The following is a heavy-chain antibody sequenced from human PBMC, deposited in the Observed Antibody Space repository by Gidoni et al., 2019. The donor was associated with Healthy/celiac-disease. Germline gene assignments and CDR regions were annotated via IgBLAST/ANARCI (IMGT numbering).Heavy chain of an antibody. J-gene: IGHJ6*02. CDR2: MSGSGGST. D-gene: IGHD3-22*01. Sequence: EVQLLASGGGLVQPGGSPSLSCAASGLTFSSYAMSWLRQAPGKVLEWVAAMSGSGGSTYYADSVKGRFTISRDNSKNTLYLQINSLRAEDTALYYCAKDPKRPYYYDSSGYYYYYYGMDVWGQGTTVTVSS. V-gene: IGHV3-23*01. CDR3: AKDPKRPYYYDSSGYYYYYYGMDV. CDR1: GLTFSSYA.